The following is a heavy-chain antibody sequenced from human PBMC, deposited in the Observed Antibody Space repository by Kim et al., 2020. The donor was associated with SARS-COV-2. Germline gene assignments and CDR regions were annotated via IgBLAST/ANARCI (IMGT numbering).Heavy chain of an antibody. V-gene: IGHV3-30*07. Sequence: ADTVEGRLNIPRDNYKSTLYLQMNSLGTEDTAVYYCAKARGGMATRPLGYWGQGTLVTVSS. D-gene: IGHD5-12*01. J-gene: IGHJ4*02. CDR3: AKARGGMATRPLGY.